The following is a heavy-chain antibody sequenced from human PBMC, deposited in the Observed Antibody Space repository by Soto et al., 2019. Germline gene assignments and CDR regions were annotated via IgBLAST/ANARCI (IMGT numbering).Heavy chain of an antibody. CDR3: ASYNWPATSDY. J-gene: IGHJ4*02. CDR1: GLSLNSLW. Sequence: EVQLVESGGGLVQPGGSLRLSCAATGLSLNSLWMSWIRQSPGGGLQWISGIKGNGRSTRYVDSVSGRFTISRDNAQNTLYLQMNSLRAEDTAIYYCASYNWPATSDYWGQGTPVTVSS. V-gene: IGHV3-74*01. D-gene: IGHD1-20*01. CDR2: IKGNGRST.